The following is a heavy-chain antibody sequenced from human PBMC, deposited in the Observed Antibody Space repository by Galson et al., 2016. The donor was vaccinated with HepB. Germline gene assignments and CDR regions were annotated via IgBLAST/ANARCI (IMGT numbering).Heavy chain of an antibody. CDR1: GFTFSNYW. CDR2: INQDGSEK. Sequence: SLRLSCAASGFTFSNYWMDWARQTPARGLEWVANINQDGSEKHSVDSVKGRFTISRDNARNSLYLQMNSLRAEDTAVYYCSRSLDLWGQGTMVTVSS. CDR3: SRSLDL. V-gene: IGHV3-7*01. J-gene: IGHJ3*01. D-gene: IGHD2-2*01.